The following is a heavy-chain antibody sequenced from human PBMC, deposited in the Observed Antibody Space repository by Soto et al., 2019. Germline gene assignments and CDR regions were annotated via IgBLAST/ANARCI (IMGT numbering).Heavy chain of an antibody. V-gene: IGHV5-51*01. CDR1: GYSFTTYW. J-gene: IGHJ6*02. CDR2: IYPGDSDT. D-gene: IGHD2-2*01. Sequence: PGESLKISCKGSGYSFTTYWIGWVRQMPGKGLEWMGIIYPGDSDTRYSPSFQGQVTISADKSISTAYLQWSSLKASDTAMYYCARGPTQYQQYYYGMDVWGQGTTVTVSS. CDR3: ARGPTQYQQYYYGMDV.